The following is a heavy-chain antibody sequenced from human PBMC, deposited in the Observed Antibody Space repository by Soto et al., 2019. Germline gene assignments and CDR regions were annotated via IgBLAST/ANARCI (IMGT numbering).Heavy chain of an antibody. D-gene: IGHD2-21*01. CDR3: ARAPILVGETTYENYFDY. CDR1: GGTFSNFV. CDR2: NIPIFGTA. V-gene: IGHV1-69*13. Sequence: SVKVSCKASGGTFSNFVISWVRQAPGQRLEWMGGNIPIFGTANYAQKFQGRVTIIADESTGTTYMELTSLRSEDTAVYYCARAPILVGETTYENYFDYWGQGTLVTVSS. J-gene: IGHJ4*02.